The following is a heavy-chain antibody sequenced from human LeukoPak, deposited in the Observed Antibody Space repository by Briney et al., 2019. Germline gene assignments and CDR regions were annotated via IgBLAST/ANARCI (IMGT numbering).Heavy chain of an antibody. D-gene: IGHD2-21*02. J-gene: IGHJ4*02. CDR1: GFSFTTYW. V-gene: IGHV3-7*01. CDR2: INQDETEK. Sequence: GGSLRLSCAASGFSFTTYWMSWVHQTPGKGLEWVANINQDETEKYYVDSVKGRFTISRDNSKNTLYLQTNSLRAEDTAVYYCAKDALVTAYPDYWGQGTLVTVSS. CDR3: AKDALVTAYPDY.